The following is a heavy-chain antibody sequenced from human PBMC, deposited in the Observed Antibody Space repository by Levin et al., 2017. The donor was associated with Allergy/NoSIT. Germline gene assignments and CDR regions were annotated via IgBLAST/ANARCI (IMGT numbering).Heavy chain of an antibody. Sequence: SETLSLTCAVYGGSFSGYYWSWIRQPPGKGLEWIGEINHSGSTNYNPSLKSRVTISVDTSKNQFSLKLSSVTAADTAVYYCARGRAQDYWGQGTLVTVSS. J-gene: IGHJ4*02. D-gene: IGHD3-10*01. V-gene: IGHV4-34*01. CDR3: ARGRAQDY. CDR1: GGSFSGYY. CDR2: INHSGST.